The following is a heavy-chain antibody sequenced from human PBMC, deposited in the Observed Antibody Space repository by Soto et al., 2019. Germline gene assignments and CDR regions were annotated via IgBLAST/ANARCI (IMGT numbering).Heavy chain of an antibody. Sequence: EVQLVESGGGLVQHGGSLRLSCAASGFTFSIYWMHWVRHAPGKGPVWVSRIDNAGSSARYADSVKGRFTISRDNAKNTVYLQMNSLRAEDTAVYYCTRVGGSVSGMDVWGQGTTVTVSS. CDR1: GFTFSIYW. J-gene: IGHJ6*02. V-gene: IGHV3-74*01. CDR2: IDNAGSSA. D-gene: IGHD2-15*01. CDR3: TRVGGSVSGMDV.